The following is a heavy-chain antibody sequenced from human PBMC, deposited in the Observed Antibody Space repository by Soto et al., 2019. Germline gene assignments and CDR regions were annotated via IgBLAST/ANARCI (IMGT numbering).Heavy chain of an antibody. Sequence: QVQLVESGGGVVQPGRSLRLSCAASGFTFSSYGMHWVRQAPGKGLEWVAVIWYDGSNKYYADSVKGRFTISRDNSKNPLYLQITSLRAEDTAVYYCARDSRFGVVIIPFGIAYWAQGPLVTVSS. D-gene: IGHD3-3*01. CDR3: ARDSRFGVVIIPFGIAY. J-gene: IGHJ4*02. CDR2: IWYDGSNK. CDR1: GFTFSSYG. V-gene: IGHV3-33*01.